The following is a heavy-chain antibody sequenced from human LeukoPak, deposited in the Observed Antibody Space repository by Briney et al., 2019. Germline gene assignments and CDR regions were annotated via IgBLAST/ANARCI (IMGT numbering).Heavy chain of an antibody. Sequence: SETLSLTCTVSGGSISSSSYYWGWIRQPPGKGLEWIGSIYYSGSTSYNPSLKSRVTIPVDTSKNQFSLRLSSVTAADTAVCYCARQLWFGESKDYWGQGTLVTVSS. CDR3: ARQLWFGESKDY. CDR2: IYYSGST. CDR1: GGSISSSSYY. J-gene: IGHJ4*02. D-gene: IGHD3-10*01. V-gene: IGHV4-39*01.